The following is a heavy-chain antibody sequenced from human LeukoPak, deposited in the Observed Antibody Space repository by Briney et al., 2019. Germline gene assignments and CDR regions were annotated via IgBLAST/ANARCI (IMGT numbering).Heavy chain of an antibody. Sequence: SETLSLTCTVSGYSISSGYYWGWIRQPPGKGLEWIGSIYHSGSTYYNPSLKSRVTISVDTSKNQFSLKLSSVTAADTAVYYCASFGYYYGSGSYPQGYWGQGTLVTVSS. D-gene: IGHD3-10*01. CDR2: IYHSGST. CDR3: ASFGYYYGSGSYPQGY. J-gene: IGHJ4*02. V-gene: IGHV4-38-2*02. CDR1: GYSISSGYY.